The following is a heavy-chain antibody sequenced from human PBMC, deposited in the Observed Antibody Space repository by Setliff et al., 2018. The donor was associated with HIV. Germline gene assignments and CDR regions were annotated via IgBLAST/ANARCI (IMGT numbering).Heavy chain of an antibody. J-gene: IGHJ3*02. Sequence: SVKVSCKASGGTFSSYVISWVRQAPGQGPEWMGGIIPMYGVANYAQKFQGRVTITTDESTSTAYMELSSLRSEDTAVYYCAGPRGDEAFDIWGQGTMVTVSS. CDR1: GGTFSSYV. CDR2: IIPMYGVA. CDR3: AGPRGDEAFDI. V-gene: IGHV1-69*05.